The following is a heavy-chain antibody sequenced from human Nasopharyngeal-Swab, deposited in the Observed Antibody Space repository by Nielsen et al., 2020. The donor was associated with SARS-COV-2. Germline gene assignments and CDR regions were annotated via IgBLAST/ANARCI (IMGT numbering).Heavy chain of an antibody. V-gene: IGHV3-7*03. J-gene: IGHJ4*02. Sequence: GESLKISCAASGFTFSTYWMSWVRQAPGKGLEWVANIKQDGSEIYYVDSLKGRFTISRDNAKNSLYLQMNSLKTEDTAVYYCTSTKGIGVAGEFDYWGQGTLVTVSS. CDR3: TSTKGIGVAGEFDY. CDR2: IKQDGSEI. CDR1: GFTFSTYW. D-gene: IGHD6-19*01.